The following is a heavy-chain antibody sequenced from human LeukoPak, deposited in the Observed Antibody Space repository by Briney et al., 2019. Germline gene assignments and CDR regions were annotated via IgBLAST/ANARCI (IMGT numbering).Heavy chain of an antibody. J-gene: IGHJ4*02. D-gene: IGHD5-12*01. CDR1: DGSLSSHY. CDR3: ARAPTHIVATYYFDY. CDR2: IYYSGST. Sequence: SETLSFTCTVSDGSLSSHYWTWIRQPPGKGLEWIGYIYYSGSTNYNPSLKSRVTISVDTSKNQFSLKLSSVTAADTAVYYCARAPTHIVATYYFDYWGQGTLVTVSS. V-gene: IGHV4-59*08.